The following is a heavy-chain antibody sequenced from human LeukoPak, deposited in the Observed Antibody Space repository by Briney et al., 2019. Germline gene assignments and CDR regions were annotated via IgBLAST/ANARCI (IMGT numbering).Heavy chain of an antibody. D-gene: IGHD3-22*01. V-gene: IGHV1-69*02. CDR3: ARLYYDSSGYYPLTLDY. Sequence: SVKVSCKASGGTFSSYTISWVRQAPGQGLEWMGRIIPILGIANYAQKFQGRVTITADKSTSTAYMELSSLRSEDTAVYYCARLYYDSSGYYPLTLDYWGQGTLVTVSS. J-gene: IGHJ4*02. CDR2: IIPILGIA. CDR1: GGTFSSYT.